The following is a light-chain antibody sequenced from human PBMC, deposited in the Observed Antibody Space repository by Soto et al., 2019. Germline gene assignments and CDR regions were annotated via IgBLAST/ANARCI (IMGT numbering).Light chain of an antibody. V-gene: IGKV3-15*01. J-gene: IGKJ1*01. CDR1: QSVGSK. CDR2: GAS. Sequence: EVVMTQSPATLSVSPGERATLSCRASQSVGSKLAWYQQKPGQAPRLLIYGASTRATGIPARFSGSGSGTEFTLTISSLQSEDFAVYYCQQYNDWSPWTFGQGTKVEVK. CDR3: QQYNDWSPWT.